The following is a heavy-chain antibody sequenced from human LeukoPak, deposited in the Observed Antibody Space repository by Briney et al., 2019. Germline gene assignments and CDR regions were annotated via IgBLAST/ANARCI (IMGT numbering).Heavy chain of an antibody. CDR2: IKEGGSEI. D-gene: IGHD5-18*01. CDR1: GFTFSSHW. V-gene: IGHV3-7*01. J-gene: IGHJ4*02. CDR3: TRRGYGY. Sequence: GGSLRLSCAASGFTFSSHWMSWVRQAPGKGLEWVANIKEGGSEIYYVDSVKGRFTISRDNAKNSLYLQMNSLRAEDTAVYYCTRRGYGYWGQGTLVTVSS.